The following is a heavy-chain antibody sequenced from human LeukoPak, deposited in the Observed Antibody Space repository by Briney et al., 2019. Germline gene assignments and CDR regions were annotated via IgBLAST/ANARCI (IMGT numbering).Heavy chain of an antibody. Sequence: ASVKVSCKASGYTFTSYYMHWVRQAPGQGLEWMGIINPSGGSTSYAQKFQGRVTMTRDTSTSTVYMELSSLRSEDTAVYYCARIKRYGDYYGSGSYYTFDYWGQGTLVTVSS. J-gene: IGHJ4*02. CDR2: INPSGGST. CDR3: ARIKRYGDYYGSGSYYTFDY. V-gene: IGHV1-46*01. D-gene: IGHD3-10*01. CDR1: GYTFTSYY.